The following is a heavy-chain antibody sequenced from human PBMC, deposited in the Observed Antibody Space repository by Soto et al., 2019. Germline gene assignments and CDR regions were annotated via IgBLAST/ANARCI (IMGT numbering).Heavy chain of an antibody. V-gene: IGHV1-69*01. CDR1: GGTFSSYA. CDR2: IIPIFGTA. Sequence: QVQLVQSGAEVKKPGSSVKVSCKASGGTFSSYAISWVRQAPGQGLEWMGGIIPIFGTANYAQKFQGRVTITADESTSTAYMELSSLRSEDTAVYYCARESEVVVTASLPARYYYYYGMDVWGQGTTVTISS. J-gene: IGHJ6*02. CDR3: ARESEVVVTASLPARYYYYYGMDV. D-gene: IGHD2-21*02.